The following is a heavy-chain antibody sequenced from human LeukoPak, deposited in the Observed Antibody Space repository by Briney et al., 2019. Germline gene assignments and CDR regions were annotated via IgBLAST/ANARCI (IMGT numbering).Heavy chain of an antibody. V-gene: IGHV3-30*18. Sequence: GTPLRLSCAASGFTFSSYGMHWVRQAPGKGLEWVAVISYDGSSEYYADSVQGRFTVARDNSKNTLYLQMNSLRAEDTAVYYCAKDFRDGYNHPSYYFDSWGQGTLVTVSS. CDR3: AKDFRDGYNHPSYYFDS. D-gene: IGHD5-12*01. J-gene: IGHJ4*02. CDR1: GFTFSSYG. CDR2: ISYDGSSE.